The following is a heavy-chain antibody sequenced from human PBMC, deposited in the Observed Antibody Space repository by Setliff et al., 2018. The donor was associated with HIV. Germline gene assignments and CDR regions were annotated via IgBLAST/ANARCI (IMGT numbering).Heavy chain of an antibody. CDR1: GYTFTSYY. D-gene: IGHD5-18*01. V-gene: IGHV1-46*01. CDR2: INPNGGST. CDR3: ARGGPGSSFGYDWFDP. Sequence: ASVKVSCKASGYTFTSYYVHFVRQAPGQGLEWMGIINPNGGSTNYAQKFEGRVAMTADTSTNNVHMYLSSLRSEDTAIYYCARGGPGSSFGYDWFDPWGQGTPVTVS. J-gene: IGHJ5*02.